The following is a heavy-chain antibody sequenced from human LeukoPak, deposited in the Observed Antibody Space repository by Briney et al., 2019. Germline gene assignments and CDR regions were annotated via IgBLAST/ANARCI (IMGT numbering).Heavy chain of an antibody. J-gene: IGHJ6*02. CDR2: IYSGGST. Sequence: GGSLRLSCAASGFTVSSNYMSWVRQAPGKGLEWVSVIYSGGSTYYADSVKGRFTISRDNSKNTLYLQMNSLRAEDTAVYYCARDLTYGWGYYFGLDVWGQGTTVTVSS. D-gene: IGHD6-19*01. CDR3: ARDLTYGWGYYFGLDV. CDR1: GFTVSSNY. V-gene: IGHV3-66*01.